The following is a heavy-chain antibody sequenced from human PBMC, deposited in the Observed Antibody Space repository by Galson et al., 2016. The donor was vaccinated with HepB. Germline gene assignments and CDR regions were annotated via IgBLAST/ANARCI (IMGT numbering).Heavy chain of an antibody. CDR1: GGSITTRFSP. CDR3: ATVTFDRSGYPI. V-gene: IGHV4-39*01. J-gene: IGHJ3*01. D-gene: IGHD5-12*01. Sequence: SETLSLTCSVSGGSITTRFSPWGWIRQPPGKGLESIGFIYYTGTNDYNPSLNGRVSVTVDTSKNQFSLTLRSVTAADTGIYYCATVTFDRSGYPIWGRGTMVTVSS. CDR2: IYYTGTN.